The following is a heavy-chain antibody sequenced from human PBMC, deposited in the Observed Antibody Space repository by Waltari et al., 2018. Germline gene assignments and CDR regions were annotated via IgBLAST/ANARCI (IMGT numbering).Heavy chain of an antibody. CDR3: ARGPSIMITFGAAAFDI. V-gene: IGHV3-72*01. CDR2: TRNKGNRYTT. J-gene: IGHJ3*02. CDR1: GFTFSDYY. Sequence: EVQLVESGGGLVQPGGSLRLSCAVSGFTFSDYYMDWVRQAPGKGLEWVARTRNKGNRYTTEYAASVKGRFIISRDESKNSLFLQMNSLKTEDTAVYYCARGPSIMITFGAAAFDIWGQGTMVIVSS. D-gene: IGHD3-16*01.